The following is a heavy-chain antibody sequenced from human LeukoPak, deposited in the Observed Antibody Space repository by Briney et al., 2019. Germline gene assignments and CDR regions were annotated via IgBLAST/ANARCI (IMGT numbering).Heavy chain of an antibody. CDR1: GGSISSSSYY. J-gene: IGHJ6*03. CDR2: IYYSGST. D-gene: IGHD3-22*01. Sequence: SETLSLTCTVSGGSISSSSYYWGWIRQPPGKGLEWIGSIYYSGSTYYNPSLKSRVTISVDTSKNRFSLKLRSVTAADTAVYYCARDKRDYYDSSGSSPGYYYYMDVWGKGTTVTVSS. CDR3: ARDKRDYYDSSGSSPGYYYYMDV. V-gene: IGHV4-39*02.